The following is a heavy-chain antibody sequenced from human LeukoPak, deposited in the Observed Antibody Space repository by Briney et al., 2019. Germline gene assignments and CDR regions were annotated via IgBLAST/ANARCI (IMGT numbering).Heavy chain of an antibody. CDR1: GFTFSSYG. J-gene: IGHJ4*02. Sequence: GRSLRLSCAASGFTFSSYGMHWVRQAPGKGLEWVAVISYDGSNKYYADSVKGRFTISRDNSKNTLYLQMNSLRAEDTAVYYCAKAIEMATILAWFDYWGQGTLVTVSS. CDR2: ISYDGSNK. CDR3: AKAIEMATILAWFDY. V-gene: IGHV3-30*18. D-gene: IGHD5-24*01.